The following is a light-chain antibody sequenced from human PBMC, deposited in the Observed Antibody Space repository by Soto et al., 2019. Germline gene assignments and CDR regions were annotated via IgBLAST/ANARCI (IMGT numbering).Light chain of an antibody. CDR2: GAF. Sequence: EVVMTQSPTTLSVSPGERATLSCRASQSVNSNLAWYQQKPGQAPSLLIYGAFTRATGIPTRFSGTGSGTEFTPTISSLQPDDFATYYCQQYNSYSPGTFGQGTKVDIK. CDR1: QSVNSN. CDR3: QQYNSYSPGT. J-gene: IGKJ1*01. V-gene: IGKV3-15*01.